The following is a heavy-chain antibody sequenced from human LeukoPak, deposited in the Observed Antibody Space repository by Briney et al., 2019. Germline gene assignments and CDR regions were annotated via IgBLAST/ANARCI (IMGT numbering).Heavy chain of an antibody. J-gene: IGHJ4*02. CDR1: GFTFNNYP. CDR3: ARDPKAGSPDYFDY. Sequence: PGTSLRLSCAPSGFTFNNYPMHWVRQAPGKGLEWVAVIVYDGRFKFHSASVKGRFTISRDDSKNTLYLQMNSLRPEDTALYYCARDPKAGSPDYFDYWGQGTLVTVST. V-gene: IGHV3-30*04. CDR2: IVYDGRFK. D-gene: IGHD3-10*01.